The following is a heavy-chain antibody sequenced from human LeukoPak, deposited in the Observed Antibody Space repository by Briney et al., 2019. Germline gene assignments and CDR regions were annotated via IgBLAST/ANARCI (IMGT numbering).Heavy chain of an antibody. Sequence: GASVKVSCKASGYTFTSYAMHWVRQAPGQRLEWMGWINAGNGNTKYSQKFQGRVTITRDTSASTAYMELSSLRSEDTAVYYCARASRLVGQFDHWGQGTLVTVSS. CDR2: INAGNGNT. V-gene: IGHV1-3*01. J-gene: IGHJ4*02. D-gene: IGHD1-26*01. CDR3: ARASRLVGQFDH. CDR1: GYTFTSYA.